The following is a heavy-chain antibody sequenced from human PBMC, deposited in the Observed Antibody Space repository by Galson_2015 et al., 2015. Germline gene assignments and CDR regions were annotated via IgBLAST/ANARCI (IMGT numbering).Heavy chain of an antibody. Sequence: SLRLSCAASGLTFTSYSLNWVRQSPGKGLEWVSYIGSGSSSVYYADSVKGRFTISRDNAKNSLYLQMNSLRDEDTAVYYCARAQSSSSWYFDYWGQGTLVTVSS. CDR2: IGSGSSSV. CDR3: ARAQSSSSWYFDY. CDR1: GLTFTSYS. J-gene: IGHJ4*02. V-gene: IGHV3-48*02. D-gene: IGHD6-13*01.